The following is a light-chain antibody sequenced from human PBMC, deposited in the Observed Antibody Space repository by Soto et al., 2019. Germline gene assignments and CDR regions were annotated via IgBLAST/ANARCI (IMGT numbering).Light chain of an antibody. V-gene: IGLV3-21*02. CDR2: DDS. J-gene: IGLJ1*01. CDR1: NIESKS. Sequence: SYDLTQPPSVSVAPGQTARISCGGNNIESKSVNWYQQKPGQAPVLVVYDDSDRPSGIPERFSGSNSGNTATLIISTAEAGDVADYYCQVWDSDNNPFYVFGAGTKVTVL. CDR3: QVWDSDNNPFYV.